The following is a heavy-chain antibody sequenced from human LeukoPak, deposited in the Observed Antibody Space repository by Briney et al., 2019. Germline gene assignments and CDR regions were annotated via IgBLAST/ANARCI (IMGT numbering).Heavy chain of an antibody. D-gene: IGHD3-22*01. CDR2: IRSKANSYAT. CDR3: TRPLYYDSSGYYYDAFDI. J-gene: IGHJ3*02. CDR1: GFTFSGSA. V-gene: IGHV3-73*01. Sequence: GGSLRLSCAASGFTFSGSAMHWVRQASGKGLEWVGRIRSKANSYATAYAASVKGRFTISRDDSKNTAYLQMNSLKTEDTAVYYCTRPLYYDSSGYYYDAFDIWGQGTMATVSS.